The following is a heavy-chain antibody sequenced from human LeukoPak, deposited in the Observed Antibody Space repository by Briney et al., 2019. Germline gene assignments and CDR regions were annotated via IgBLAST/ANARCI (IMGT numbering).Heavy chain of an antibody. Sequence: SVKVSCKASGGTFSSYAISWVRQAPGQGLEWMGGIIPIFGTANYAQKSQGRVTITADESTSTAYMELSSLRSEDTAVYYCARDGGGWGSSGYYYYGMDVWGQGTTVTVSS. V-gene: IGHV1-69*13. J-gene: IGHJ6*02. CDR3: ARDGGGWGSSGYYYYGMDV. CDR1: GGTFSSYA. CDR2: IIPIFGTA. D-gene: IGHD7-27*01.